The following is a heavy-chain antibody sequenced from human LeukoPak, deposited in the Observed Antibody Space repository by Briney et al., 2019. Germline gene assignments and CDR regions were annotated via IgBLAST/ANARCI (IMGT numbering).Heavy chain of an antibody. V-gene: IGHV4-59*01. Sequence: SETLALTCTVSGGSISGYYWGWIRRPPGKRLEWIGYIYYSGSTNYHPSLKSRVTISVDTSKNQFSLKLSSVTAADTGFYYCVRVGTGTIDYWGQGTLVTVSS. J-gene: IGHJ4*02. CDR2: IYYSGST. CDR3: VRVGTGTIDY. D-gene: IGHD1-1*01. CDR1: GGSISGYY.